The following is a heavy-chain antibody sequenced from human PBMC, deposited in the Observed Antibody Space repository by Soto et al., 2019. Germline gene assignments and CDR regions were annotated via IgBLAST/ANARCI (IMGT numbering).Heavy chain of an antibody. CDR1: GGTFSSYA. CDR3: ERESGYGSARAFDI. CDR2: IIPIFGTA. D-gene: IGHD2-15*01. V-gene: IGHV1-69*13. J-gene: IGHJ3*02. Sequence: ASVKVSCKASGGTFSSYAISWVRQAPGQGLEWMGGIIPIFGTANYAQKFQGRVTITADESTSTAYMELSSLRSEDTAVYYCERESGYGSARAFDIWGQGTMVTVSS.